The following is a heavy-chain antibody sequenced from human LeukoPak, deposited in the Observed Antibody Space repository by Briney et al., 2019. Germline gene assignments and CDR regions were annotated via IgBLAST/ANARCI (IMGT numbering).Heavy chain of an antibody. J-gene: IGHJ3*02. Sequence: SETLSLTCTVSGGSISSGGYYWSWIRQPPGKGLEWIGSIYYSGSTYYNPSLKSRVTISVDTSKNQFSLKLSSVTAADTAVYYCARRYCSSTSCYDAFDIWGQGTMVTVSS. CDR1: GGSISSGGYY. V-gene: IGHV4-30-2*03. D-gene: IGHD2-2*01. CDR2: IYYSGST. CDR3: ARRYCSSTSCYDAFDI.